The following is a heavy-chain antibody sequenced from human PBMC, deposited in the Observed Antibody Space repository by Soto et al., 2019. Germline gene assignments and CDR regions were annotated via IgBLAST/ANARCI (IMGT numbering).Heavy chain of an antibody. Sequence: QVQLQQWGAGLLKPSETLSLTCAVYGGSFSGYYWSWIRQPPGKGLEWIGEINHSGSTNYNPSLKTRFTISVDTSKNQFSRKLSSVTAADTAVYYCARGRPVEQWLVRWFDPWGQGTLVTVSS. CDR1: GGSFSGYY. J-gene: IGHJ5*02. CDR2: INHSGST. D-gene: IGHD6-19*01. CDR3: ARGRPVEQWLVRWFDP. V-gene: IGHV4-34*01.